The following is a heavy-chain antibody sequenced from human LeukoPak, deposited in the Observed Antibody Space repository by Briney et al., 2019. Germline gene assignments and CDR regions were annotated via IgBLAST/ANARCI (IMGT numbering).Heavy chain of an antibody. Sequence: GRSLRLSCAASGFTFSSYAMHWVRQAPGKGLEWVAVISYDGSNKYYADSVKGRFTISRDNSKNTLYLQMNSLRAEDTAVYYCARDHTRSHYYGSGSLWFDHWGQGTLVTVSS. D-gene: IGHD3-10*01. CDR3: ARDHTRSHYYGSGSLWFDH. CDR2: ISYDGSNK. J-gene: IGHJ5*02. CDR1: GFTFSSYA. V-gene: IGHV3-30-3*01.